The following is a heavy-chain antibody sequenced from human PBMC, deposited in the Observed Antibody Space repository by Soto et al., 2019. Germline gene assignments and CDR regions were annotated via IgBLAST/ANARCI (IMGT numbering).Heavy chain of an antibody. CDR3: ARRERYYGSPGWFDP. J-gene: IGHJ5*02. CDR2: VYYNENT. Sequence: XTLTLPCSVSGGSLSSFSYYWGWSRQPPGKGLEWIGTVYYNENTYYNPSLKTRVTISVDTAKNQFSLNLRSVTAADTAIYFCARRERYYGSPGWFDPWGQGTLGTVSS. V-gene: IGHV4-39*01. D-gene: IGHD3-10*01. CDR1: GGSLSSFSYY.